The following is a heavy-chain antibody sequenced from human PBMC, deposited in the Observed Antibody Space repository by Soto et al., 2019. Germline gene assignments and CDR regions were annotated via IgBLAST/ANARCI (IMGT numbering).Heavy chain of an antibody. CDR2: ISGSGGST. Sequence: PGGSLRLSCAASGFTFSSYAMSWVRQAPGKGLEWVSAISGSGGSTYYADSVKGRFTISRDNSKNTLYLQMNSLRAEDTAVYYCAKTRPCTSCGVHWFDPWGQGTLVTVSS. V-gene: IGHV3-23*01. CDR3: AKTRPCTSCGVHWFDP. D-gene: IGHD2-2*01. CDR1: GFTFSSYA. J-gene: IGHJ5*02.